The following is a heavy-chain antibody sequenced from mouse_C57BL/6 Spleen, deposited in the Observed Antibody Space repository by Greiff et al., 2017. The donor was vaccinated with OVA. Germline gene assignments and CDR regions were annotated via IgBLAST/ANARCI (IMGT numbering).Heavy chain of an antibody. D-gene: IGHD4-1*01. CDR1: GYSITSGYY. CDR2: ISYDGSN. V-gene: IGHV3-6*01. CDR3: ARKLGGGSYFDY. Sequence: DVKLQESGPGLVKPSQSLSLTCSVTGYSITSGYYWNWIRQFPGNKLEWMGYISYDGSNNYNPSLKNRISITRDTSKNQFFLKLNSVTTEDTATYYCARKLGGGSYFDYWGQGTTLTVSS. J-gene: IGHJ2*01.